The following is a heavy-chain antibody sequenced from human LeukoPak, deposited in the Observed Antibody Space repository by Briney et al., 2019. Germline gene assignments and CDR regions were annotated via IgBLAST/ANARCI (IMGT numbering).Heavy chain of an antibody. V-gene: IGHV3-48*04. J-gene: IGHJ4*02. CDR3: ARDQGPTDY. CDR2: ISTSSSSI. CDR1: GFTFSGYS. Sequence: PGGSLRLSCAASGFTFSGYSMNWVRQAPGKGLEWVSYISTSSSSIYYADSVKGRFTISRDNAKNSLYLQMNSLRVEDTAVYYCARDQGPTDYWGQGTLVTVSS.